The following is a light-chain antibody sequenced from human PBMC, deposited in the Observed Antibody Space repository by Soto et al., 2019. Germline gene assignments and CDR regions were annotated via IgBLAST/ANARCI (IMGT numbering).Light chain of an antibody. CDR1: QSVSSSY. CDR3: QQYGSSPSGGT. Sequence: EIVLTQSPGTLSLSPGERATLSCRASQSVSSSYLAWYQQKPGQAPRLLIYGASSRATGIPGRFSGSGSGTDFTLTISRLEPEDFAVYYCQQYGSSPSGGTFGQGTKVEIK. J-gene: IGKJ1*01. CDR2: GAS. V-gene: IGKV3-20*01.